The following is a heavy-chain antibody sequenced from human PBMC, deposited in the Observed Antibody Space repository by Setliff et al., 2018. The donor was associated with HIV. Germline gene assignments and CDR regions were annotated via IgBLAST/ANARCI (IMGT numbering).Heavy chain of an antibody. V-gene: IGHV3-15*01. J-gene: IGHJ4*01. D-gene: IGHD3-3*01. CDR1: GFTFSDAW. Sequence: PGGSLRLSCAASGFTFSDAWMSWVRQAPGEGLEWIGRIKSISDGATTDYAAPVEGRFAISRDDSNNTLYLQMNSLKTEDTAVYYCTTTLRTRNFWSGYSVLSDYWGQGTLVTVSS. CDR2: IKSISDGATT. CDR3: TTTLRTRNFWSGYSVLSDY.